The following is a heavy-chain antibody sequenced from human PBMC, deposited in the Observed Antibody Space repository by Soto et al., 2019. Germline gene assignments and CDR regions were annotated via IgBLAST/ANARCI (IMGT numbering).Heavy chain of an antibody. V-gene: IGHV3-33*01. D-gene: IGHD6-19*01. CDR1: GLTFSSYG. J-gene: IGHJ6*03. Sequence: VQLVESGGGVVQPGRSLRLSCAASGLTFSSYGMHWVRQAPGKGLEWVAVIWYDGGNKYYADSVKGRFTISRDNSKNTLYLQMNSLRAEDTAVDYCARGVAAPRDYYMDVWGKGTTVTVSS. CDR2: IWYDGGNK. CDR3: ARGVAAPRDYYMDV.